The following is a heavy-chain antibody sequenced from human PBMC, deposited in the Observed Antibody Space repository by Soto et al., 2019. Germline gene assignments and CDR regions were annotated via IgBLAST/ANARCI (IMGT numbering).Heavy chain of an antibody. Sequence: QLQLQESGPGLVKPSETLSLTCTVSGGSISSSSYYWGWIRQPPGKGLEWIGSIYYSGSTYYNPSLKSRVTISVDTSKNQFSLKLSSVTAVDTAVYYCARRFPRGYSYGWDYWGQGTLVTVSS. V-gene: IGHV4-39*01. CDR2: IYYSGST. CDR1: GGSISSSSYY. D-gene: IGHD5-18*01. J-gene: IGHJ4*02. CDR3: ARRFPRGYSYGWDY.